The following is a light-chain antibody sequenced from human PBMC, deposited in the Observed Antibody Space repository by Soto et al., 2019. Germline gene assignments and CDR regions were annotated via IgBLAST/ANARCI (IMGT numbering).Light chain of an antibody. J-gene: IGLJ3*02. CDR1: SSNIGRNP. CDR3: ASWDDSLSGWL. CDR2: RSN. V-gene: IGLV1-47*01. Sequence: QSVLTQPPSASGTPGQRVTISCSGGSSNIGRNPVYWYRQLPGTAPKLLIYRSNQRPSGVPDRFSGSKPGTSASLAITGLRSEDEANYYCASWDDSLSGWLFGGGTKVTV.